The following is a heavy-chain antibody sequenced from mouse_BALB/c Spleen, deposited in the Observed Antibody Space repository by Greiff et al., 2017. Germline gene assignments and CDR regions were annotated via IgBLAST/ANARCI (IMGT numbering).Heavy chain of an antibody. Sequence: EVKLVESGGDLVKPGGSLKLSCAASGFTFSSYGMSWVRQSPEKRLEWVAEISSGGSYTYYPDTVTGRFTISRDNAKNTLYLEMSSLRSEDTAMYYCARCYGNYYFDVWGAGTTVTVSS. CDR2: ISSGGSYT. CDR3: ARCYGNYYFDV. V-gene: IGHV5-9-4*01. D-gene: IGHD2-1*01. J-gene: IGHJ1*01. CDR1: GFTFSSYG.